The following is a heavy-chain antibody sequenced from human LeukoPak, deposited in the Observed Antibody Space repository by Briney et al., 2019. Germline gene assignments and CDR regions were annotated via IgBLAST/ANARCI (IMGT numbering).Heavy chain of an antibody. J-gene: IGHJ4*02. D-gene: IGHD5-12*01. CDR1: GGSISSYY. V-gene: IGHV4-4*07. Sequence: PSETLSLTCTVSGGSISSYYWSWIRQPAGKGLEWIGRFYSGGGTDYNPSLKSRVTMSVDTSKNQFSPKLSSVTAADTAVYYCARVYSGYDLPGSLANYYFDYWGQGTLVTVSS. CDR3: ARVYSGYDLPGSLANYYFDY. CDR2: FYSGGGT.